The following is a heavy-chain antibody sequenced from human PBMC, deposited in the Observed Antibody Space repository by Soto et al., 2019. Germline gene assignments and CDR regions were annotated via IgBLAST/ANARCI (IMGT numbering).Heavy chain of an antibody. J-gene: IGHJ4*02. CDR2: ISAYNGNT. Sequence: QVQLVQSGAEVKKPGASVKVSCKASGYTFTSYGISWVRQAPGQGLEWMGWISAYNGNTNYAQNLQGRVTMTTDTSTSTDYMDLRSLRSDDTAVYYCARDLGQQLVDYWGQGTLVTVSS. D-gene: IGHD6-13*01. V-gene: IGHV1-18*01. CDR1: GYTFTSYG. CDR3: ARDLGQQLVDY.